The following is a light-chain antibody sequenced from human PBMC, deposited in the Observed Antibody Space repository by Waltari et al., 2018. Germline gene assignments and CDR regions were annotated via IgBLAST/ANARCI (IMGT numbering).Light chain of an antibody. CDR2: AAS. V-gene: IGKV1-39*01. Sequence: IQITQAPSSLSASVGDRVTLTCRASQSISSYLNWYQQKPGKAPKLLIYAASSLQSGVPSRFSGSGSGTDFTLTISSLQPEDFATYYCQQSYSTPRTFGQGTKVEIK. J-gene: IGKJ1*01. CDR1: QSISSY. CDR3: QQSYSTPRT.